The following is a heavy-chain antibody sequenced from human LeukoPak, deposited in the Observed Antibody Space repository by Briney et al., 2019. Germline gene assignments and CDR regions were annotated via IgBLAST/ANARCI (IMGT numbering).Heavy chain of an antibody. CDR3: SRVVVGNGWFDP. J-gene: IGHJ5*02. D-gene: IGHD1-26*01. V-gene: IGHV6-1*01. CDR2: TYYRSKWYT. Sequence: SQTLSLTCAISGDSVSSNSVTWNWIRQSPSRGLEWLGRTYYRSKWYTDYAVFVKSRIIINSDATKNQFSLQLNSVTPEDTAVYYCSRVVVGNGWFDPWGQGTLATVSS. CDR1: GDSVSSNSVT.